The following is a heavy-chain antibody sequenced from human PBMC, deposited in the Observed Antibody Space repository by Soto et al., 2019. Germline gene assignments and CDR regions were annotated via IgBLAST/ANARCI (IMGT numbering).Heavy chain of an antibody. CDR3: ATSENYYDSSGYYSFDY. CDR1: GGSISSGDYY. Sequence: SETLSLTCTVSGGSISSGDYYWSWIRQPPGKGLEWIGYIYYSGSTYYNPSLKSRVTISVDTSKNQFSLKLSSVTAADTAVYYCATSENYYDSSGYYSFDYWGQGTLVTVSS. V-gene: IGHV4-30-4*01. CDR2: IYYSGST. J-gene: IGHJ4*02. D-gene: IGHD3-22*01.